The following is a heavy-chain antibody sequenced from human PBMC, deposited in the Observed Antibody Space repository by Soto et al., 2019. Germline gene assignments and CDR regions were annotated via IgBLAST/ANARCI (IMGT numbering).Heavy chain of an antibody. CDR2: IYWDDDK. CDR3: ARYFYESSDYSPWDYGMDV. J-gene: IGHJ6*02. Sequence: QITLKESGPTLVKPTQTLTLTCTLSGFSVSTSGVGVGWIRQTPEKALEWLALIYWDDDKRYSPSLKSRLTITKDTSKNQVVLTMTNMDPVATATYYCARYFYESSDYSPWDYGMDVWGQGTTVTFSS. V-gene: IGHV2-5*02. D-gene: IGHD3-22*01. CDR1: GFSVSTSGVG.